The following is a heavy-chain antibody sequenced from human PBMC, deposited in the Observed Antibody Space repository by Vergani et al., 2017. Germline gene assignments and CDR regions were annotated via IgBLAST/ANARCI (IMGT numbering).Heavy chain of an antibody. J-gene: IGHJ4*02. Sequence: QMQLVQSGPEVKKPGTSVKVSCKASGFTFTSSAMQWVRQARGQRLEGIGWIVVGSGNTNYAQKFQERGTITRDMSTSTAYMELSSLRSEDTAVYYGAAGGYYGSGPYYFDYWGQGTLVTVSS. CDR2: IVVGSGNT. D-gene: IGHD3-10*01. CDR1: GFTFTSSA. CDR3: AAGGYYGSGPYYFDY. V-gene: IGHV1-58*02.